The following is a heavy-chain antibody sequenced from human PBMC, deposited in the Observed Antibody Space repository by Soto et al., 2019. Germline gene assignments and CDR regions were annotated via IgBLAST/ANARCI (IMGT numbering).Heavy chain of an antibody. Sequence: ASVEVSCKASGYTFTGYYMHWVRQAPGQVLEWMGWINPNSGGTNYAQKFQGRVTMTRDTSISTAYMELSRLRSDDTAVYYCAGDSSGWYGYYYYGMDVWGQGTTVTVSS. CDR2: INPNSGGT. D-gene: IGHD6-19*01. CDR3: AGDSSGWYGYYYYGMDV. CDR1: GYTFTGYY. J-gene: IGHJ6*02. V-gene: IGHV1-2*02.